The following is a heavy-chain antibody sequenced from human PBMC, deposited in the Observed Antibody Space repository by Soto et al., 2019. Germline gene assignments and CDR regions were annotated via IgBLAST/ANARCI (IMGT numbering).Heavy chain of an antibody. D-gene: IGHD5-12*01. V-gene: IGHV1-8*01. Sequence: QVQLVQSGAEVKKPRASVKVSCKASGYTFISYDINWVRQATGQGLEWMGWMNPNSGNTGYAQKFQGRVTMTRNTSISTAYMELSSLRSEDTAVYYCAVTIVATIFSPDYWGQGTLVTVSS. CDR2: MNPNSGNT. CDR3: AVTIVATIFSPDY. CDR1: GYTFISYD. J-gene: IGHJ4*02.